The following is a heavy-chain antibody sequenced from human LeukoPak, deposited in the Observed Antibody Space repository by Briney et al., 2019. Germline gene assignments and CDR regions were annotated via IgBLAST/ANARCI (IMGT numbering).Heavy chain of an antibody. CDR3: AKAHSQSFDS. J-gene: IGHJ4*02. V-gene: IGHV3-30*02. CDR2: IRYDGSDK. CDR1: GFTFTTYG. D-gene: IGHD2-21*01. Sequence: PGGSLRLSCEASGFTFTTYGMHWVRQVPGKGLEWVAFIRYDGSDKYYVDSVKGRFTISRDNARSTLYLQMNSLRAEDTAVYYCAKAHSQSFDSWGQGTLVTVSS.